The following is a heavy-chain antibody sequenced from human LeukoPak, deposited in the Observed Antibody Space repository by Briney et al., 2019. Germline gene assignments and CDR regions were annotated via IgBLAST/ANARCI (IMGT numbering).Heavy chain of an antibody. CDR3: ARDGGIAVAGTDY. D-gene: IGHD6-19*01. V-gene: IGHV3-21*01. Sequence: GGSLRLSCAASGFTFDDYAMHWVRQAPGKGLEWVSSISSSSSYIYYADSVKGRFTISRDNAKNSLYLQMNSLRAEDTAVYYCARDGGIAVAGTDYWGQGTLVTVSS. CDR1: GFTFDDYA. J-gene: IGHJ4*02. CDR2: ISSSSSYI.